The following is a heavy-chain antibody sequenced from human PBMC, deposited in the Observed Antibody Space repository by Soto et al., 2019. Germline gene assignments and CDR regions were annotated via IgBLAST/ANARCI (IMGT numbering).Heavy chain of an antibody. D-gene: IGHD1-1*01. CDR3: ARHHGPTTSENWFDP. Sequence: QVHLVQSGVEVKTPGASVKVSCQASGYTFFTYDISWVRQAPGQGLEWMGWIGTYSGDTKYAQKLQGRVTMTTDTSATTAYLELRSLRSADTAVSYSARHHGPTTSENWFDPWGQGTLVTVSS. J-gene: IGHJ5*02. CDR1: GYTFFTYD. V-gene: IGHV1-18*01. CDR2: IGTYSGDT.